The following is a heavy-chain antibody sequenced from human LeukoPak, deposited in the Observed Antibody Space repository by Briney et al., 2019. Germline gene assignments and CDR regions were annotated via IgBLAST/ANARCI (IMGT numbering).Heavy chain of an antibody. CDR3: ARCSRMYSSSFNWFDP. CDR1: GYTFTSYD. D-gene: IGHD6-13*01. V-gene: IGHV1-8*01. J-gene: IGHJ5*02. Sequence: ASVKVSCKASGYTFTSYDINWVRQAPGQGLEWMGWMNPNSGNTGYAQKFQGRATMTRNTSISTAYMELSSLRSEDTAVYYCARCSRMYSSSFNWFDPWGQGTLVTVSS. CDR2: MNPNSGNT.